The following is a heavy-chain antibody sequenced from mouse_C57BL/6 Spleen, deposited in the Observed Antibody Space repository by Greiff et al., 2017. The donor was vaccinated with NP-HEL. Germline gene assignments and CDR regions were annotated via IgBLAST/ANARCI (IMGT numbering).Heavy chain of an antibody. Sequence: VASGGGLVKPGGSLKLSCAASGFPFSDYGMHWVRQAPEKGPEWVAYISSGSSTIYYADTVKGRFTISRDNAKNTLYLQMTSLRSEDTAMYYCARNAMDYWGQGTSVTVSS. CDR1: GFPFSDYG. CDR3: ARNAMDY. J-gene: IGHJ4*01. V-gene: IGHV5-17*01. CDR2: ISSGSSTI.